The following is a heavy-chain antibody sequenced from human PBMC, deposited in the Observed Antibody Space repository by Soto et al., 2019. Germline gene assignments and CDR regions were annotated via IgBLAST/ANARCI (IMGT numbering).Heavy chain of an antibody. CDR2: ISGSGGST. D-gene: IGHD3-22*01. CDR3: ANYRRRPYDRFDS. CDR1: GFTFSSYA. Sequence: EVQLLESGGGLVQPGGSLRLSCAASGFTFSSYAMSWVRQAPGKGLEWVSAISGSGGSTFYADSVKGRFTISRDTSKNTLFLQMHSLRAEDAALKYCANYRRRPYDRFDSWGQGTLDTVSS. V-gene: IGHV3-23*01. J-gene: IGHJ4*02.